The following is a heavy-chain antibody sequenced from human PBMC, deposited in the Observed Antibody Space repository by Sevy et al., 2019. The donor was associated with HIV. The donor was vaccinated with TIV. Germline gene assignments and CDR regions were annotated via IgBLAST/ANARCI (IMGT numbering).Heavy chain of an antibody. V-gene: IGHV3-7*01. CDR3: ASSFLGRAFGGVIVNYFDY. J-gene: IGHJ4*02. Sequence: GESLKISCAASGFTFSSYWMSWVRQAPGKGLEWVANIKQDGSEKYYVDSVKGRFTISGDNAKNSLYLQMNSLRAEDTAVYYCASSFLGRAFGGVIVNYFDYWGQGTLVTVSS. CDR2: IKQDGSEK. D-gene: IGHD3-16*02. CDR1: GFTFSSYW.